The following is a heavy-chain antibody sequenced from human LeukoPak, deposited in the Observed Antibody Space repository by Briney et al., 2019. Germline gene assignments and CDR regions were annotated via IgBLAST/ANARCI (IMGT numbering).Heavy chain of an antibody. D-gene: IGHD5-12*01. V-gene: IGHV4-4*07. CDR3: ARDAGGYEDY. CDR1: RGSISNYW. Sequence: SETLSLTCTVSRGSISNYWWSWIRQAAGKGLEWIGRVYPSGTTHYNPSLQSRVTLSVDTSKNQFSLKLSSLTAADTAVYYCARDAGGYEDYWGQGTLVTVSS. CDR2: VYPSGTT. J-gene: IGHJ4*02.